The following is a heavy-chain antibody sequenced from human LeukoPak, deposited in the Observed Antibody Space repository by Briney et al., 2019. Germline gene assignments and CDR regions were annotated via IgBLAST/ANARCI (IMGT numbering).Heavy chain of an antibody. D-gene: IGHD3-10*01. CDR2: ISSSGIPI. V-gene: IGHV3-48*03. Sequence: GGSLRLFCAASGFTFSSYEMNCVRQAPGKGLVWGSYISSSGIPIYYADSVKGRFTISRDNAKNSLYLQMNSLRAEDTAVYYCARGDGYYYGSGATLDAFDIWGQGTMVTVSS. CDR1: GFTFSSYE. J-gene: IGHJ3*02. CDR3: ARGDGYYYGSGATLDAFDI.